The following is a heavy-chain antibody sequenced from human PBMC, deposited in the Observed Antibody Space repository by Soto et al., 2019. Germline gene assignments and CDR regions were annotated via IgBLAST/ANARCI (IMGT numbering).Heavy chain of an antibody. CDR2: INPHSGDT. J-gene: IGHJ6*02. V-gene: IGHV1-2*02. Sequence: QVQLVQSGAEVKKPGASVKVSYVASGYTFTDHYIHWVRQAPGQGLEWMGWINPHSGDTIYAQKFQGRVTLTRDTSHSTAYMELSRLRSDDKAVYYCARGRKVNFYGMDVWGQGTTVTVSS. CDR1: GYTFTDHY. D-gene: IGHD2-21*01. CDR3: ARGRKVNFYGMDV.